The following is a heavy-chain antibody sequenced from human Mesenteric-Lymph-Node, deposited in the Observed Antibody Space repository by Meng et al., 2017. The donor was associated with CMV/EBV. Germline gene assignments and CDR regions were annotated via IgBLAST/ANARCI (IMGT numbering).Heavy chain of an antibody. J-gene: IGHJ6*02. Sequence: GGSLRLSCAASGFTFSDYYMSWIRQAPGKGLEWVSYISSSGSTIYYADSVKGRFTISRDNAKNSLYLQMNSLRAEDTAVYYCARDRRVRGVIHYYYYYGMDVWGQGTTVTVSS. V-gene: IGHV3-11*01. CDR2: ISSSGSTI. CDR1: GFTFSDYY. D-gene: IGHD3-10*01. CDR3: ARDRRVRGVIHYYYYYGMDV.